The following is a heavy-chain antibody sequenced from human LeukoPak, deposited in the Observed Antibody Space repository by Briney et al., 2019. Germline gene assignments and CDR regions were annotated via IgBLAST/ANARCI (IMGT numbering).Heavy chain of an antibody. D-gene: IGHD2-2*01. CDR3: ARVVPAALTPGYFDY. Sequence: SETLSLTCTVSGGSISSYYWSWIRQPPGKGLEWIGYIYYSGSTNYSPSLKSRVTISVDASKNQFSLKLSSVTAADTAVYYCARVVPAALTPGYFDYWGQGTLVTVSS. J-gene: IGHJ4*02. CDR1: GGSISSYY. CDR2: IYYSGST. V-gene: IGHV4-59*08.